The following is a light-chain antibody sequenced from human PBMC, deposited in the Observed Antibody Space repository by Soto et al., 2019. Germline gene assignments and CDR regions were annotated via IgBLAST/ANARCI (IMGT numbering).Light chain of an antibody. V-gene: IGKV1-33*01. CDR2: DAS. CDR1: QDIRKY. CDR3: QQYDDYPIT. J-gene: IGKJ5*01. Sequence: DLQMTQSPSSLSASVGDRVTIXXQASQDIRKYLNWYQQKAGKAPKLXIYDASNLETGVPSGFSGSGSGTDFNFTINSLQPEDIATYYCQQYDDYPITFGRGTRLEIK.